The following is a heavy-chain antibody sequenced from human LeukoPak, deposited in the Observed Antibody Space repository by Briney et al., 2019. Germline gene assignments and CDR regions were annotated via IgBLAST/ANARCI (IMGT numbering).Heavy chain of an antibody. CDR2: IYYSGST. CDR1: GFTFSSYA. J-gene: IGHJ3*02. V-gene: IGHV4-59*01. D-gene: IGHD3-22*01. CDR3: ARVGYYYDSSGYPYHDAFDI. Sequence: PGGSLRLSCAASGFTFSSYAMSWVRQAPGKGLEWIGYIYYSGSTNYNPSLKSRVTISVDTSKNQFSLKLSSVTAADTAVYYCARVGYYYDSSGYPYHDAFDIWGQGTMVTVSS.